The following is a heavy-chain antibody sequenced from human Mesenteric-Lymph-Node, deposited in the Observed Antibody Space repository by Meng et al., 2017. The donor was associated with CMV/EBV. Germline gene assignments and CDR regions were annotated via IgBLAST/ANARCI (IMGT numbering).Heavy chain of an antibody. CDR3: ARDSYDATGYYYFDY. Sequence: GESLKISCAASGFTFSSYAMHWVRQAPGKGLEWVAFIRYDGSNKYYADSVKGRFTISRDNAKNSLFLQMNSLRAEDTALYYCARDSYDATGYYYFDYWGQGSLVTVSS. D-gene: IGHD3-22*01. J-gene: IGHJ4*02. CDR2: IRYDGSNK. CDR1: GFTFSSYA. V-gene: IGHV3-30*02.